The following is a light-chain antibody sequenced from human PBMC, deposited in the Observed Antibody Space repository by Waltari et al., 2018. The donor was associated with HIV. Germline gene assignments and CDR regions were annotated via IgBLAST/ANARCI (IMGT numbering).Light chain of an antibody. V-gene: IGKV4-1*01. CDR1: PSVSYTSNNRNY. CDR3: QQYYSPPLT. CDR2: WAS. J-gene: IGKJ4*01. Sequence: DIVLTRSPDSLAVSLGERATINCVSTPSVSYTSNNRNYLAWYQQKPGQPPKLLISWASTRESGVPDRFSGRGSGTDFTLTISSLQAEDVAVYYCQQYYSPPLTFGGGTKVEI.